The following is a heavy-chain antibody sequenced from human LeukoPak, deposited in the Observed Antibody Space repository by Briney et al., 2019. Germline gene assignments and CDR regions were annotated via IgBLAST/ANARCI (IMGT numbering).Heavy chain of an antibody. CDR1: GFTFSSYG. Sequence: GGSLRLSCAASGFTFSSYGMHWVRQAPGKGLEWVSTISGSGGSTYYADSVKGRFTISRDNSKNTLFLQMNSLRAEDTAVYYCAKGLGSSGYYFDAFDLWGQGTMVTVSS. CDR3: AKGLGSSGYYFDAFDL. J-gene: IGHJ3*01. D-gene: IGHD3-22*01. V-gene: IGHV3-23*01. CDR2: ISGSGGST.